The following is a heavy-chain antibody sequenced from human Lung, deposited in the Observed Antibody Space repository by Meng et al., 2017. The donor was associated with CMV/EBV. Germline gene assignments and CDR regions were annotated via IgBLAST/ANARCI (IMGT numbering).Heavy chain of an antibody. Sequence: SETLSLTCTVSGGSISSYYWSWIRQPPGKGLEWIGYIYYSGSTNYNPSLKSRVTISVDTSKNQFSLKLSSVTAADTAGYYCARVSGYYYYGMDVWGQGTTVTVSS. CDR2: IYYSGST. CDR3: ARVSGYYYYGMDV. D-gene: IGHD3-3*01. CDR1: GGSISSYY. V-gene: IGHV4-59*01. J-gene: IGHJ6*02.